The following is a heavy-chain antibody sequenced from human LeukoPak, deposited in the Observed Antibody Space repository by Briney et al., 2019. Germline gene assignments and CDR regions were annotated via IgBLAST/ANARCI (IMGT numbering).Heavy chain of an antibody. CDR1: GGTFSSYA. J-gene: IGHJ5*02. D-gene: IGHD2-2*01. Sequence: SVKVSCKASGGTFSSYAISWVRQAPGQGLEWMGGIIPIFGTANYAQKFQGRVTITADESTSTAYMELSSLRSEDTAVYYCARDRVVVPAAMHNWFDPWGQGTLVTVSS. CDR3: ARDRVVVPAAMHNWFDP. V-gene: IGHV1-69*13. CDR2: IIPIFGTA.